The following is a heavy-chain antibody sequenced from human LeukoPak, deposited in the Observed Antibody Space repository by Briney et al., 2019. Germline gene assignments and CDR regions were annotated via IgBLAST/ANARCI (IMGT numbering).Heavy chain of an antibody. CDR1: GGSFSGYY. CDR2: INHSGST. V-gene: IGHV4-34*01. CDR3: ARADYSNYFGAFDI. Sequence: SETLSLTCAVYGGSFSGYYWSWIRQPSGKGLEWIGEINHSGSTNYNPSLKSRVTISVDTSKNQFSLKLSSVTAADTAVYYCARADYSNYFGAFDIWGQGTMVTVSS. D-gene: IGHD4-11*01. J-gene: IGHJ3*02.